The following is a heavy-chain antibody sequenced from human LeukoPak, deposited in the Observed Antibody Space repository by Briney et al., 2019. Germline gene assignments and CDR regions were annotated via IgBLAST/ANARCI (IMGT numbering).Heavy chain of an antibody. V-gene: IGHV3-30*02. D-gene: IGHD6-13*01. CDR2: IRYDGSNK. CDR1: GFTFGDYV. Sequence: GGSLRLSCIVSGFTFGDYVMSWFRQAPGKGLEWVAFIRYDGSNKYYADSVKGRFTISRDNSKNTLYLQMNSLRVEDTAVYYCAKRGSYSSSWYLFDYWGQGTLVTVSS. CDR3: AKRGSYSSSWYLFDY. J-gene: IGHJ4*02.